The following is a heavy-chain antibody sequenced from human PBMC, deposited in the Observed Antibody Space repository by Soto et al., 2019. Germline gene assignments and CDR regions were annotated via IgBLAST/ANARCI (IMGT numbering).Heavy chain of an antibody. J-gene: IGHJ6*02. CDR2: IYCSGST. CDR1: GGSMSSSMDY. D-gene: IGHD6-13*01. V-gene: IGHV4-39*01. Sequence: SETLSLSCTVSGGSMSSSMDYAGWIRQPRGKGLEWIGSIYCSGSTYYNPSLKSRVTISVDTSKNQFSLERSSVTAADPAVYYCAIIASSSWTGPYYYHGLDVWGQATTLTVYS. CDR3: AIIASSSWTGPYYYHGLDV.